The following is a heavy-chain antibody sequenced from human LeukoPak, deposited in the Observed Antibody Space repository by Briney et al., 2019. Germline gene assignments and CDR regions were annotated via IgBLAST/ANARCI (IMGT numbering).Heavy chain of an antibody. D-gene: IGHD5-12*01. Sequence: SQTLSLTCTVSGGSISSGSYYWSWIRQPAGKGLEWIGRIYTSGSTNYNPSLNSRVTISVDTSKNQFSLKLSSVTAADTAVYYCARDSPYDEWYFDLWGRGTLVTVSS. CDR1: GGSISSGSYY. CDR2: IYTSGST. V-gene: IGHV4-61*02. CDR3: ARDSPYDEWYFDL. J-gene: IGHJ2*01.